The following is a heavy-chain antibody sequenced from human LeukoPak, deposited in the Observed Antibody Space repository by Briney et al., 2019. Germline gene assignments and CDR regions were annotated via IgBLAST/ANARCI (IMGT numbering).Heavy chain of an antibody. CDR3: ASSQASSGSYVYYMDV. V-gene: IGHV1-18*01. CDR2: ISAYNGNT. D-gene: IGHD3-10*01. CDR1: GYTFTSYG. Sequence: ASVKVSCKASGYTFTSYGISWVRQAPGQGLEWMGWISAYNGNTNYAQKLQGRVTMTTDTSTSTAYMELRSLRSEDTAVYYCASSQASSGSYVYYMDVWGKGTTVTISS. J-gene: IGHJ6*03.